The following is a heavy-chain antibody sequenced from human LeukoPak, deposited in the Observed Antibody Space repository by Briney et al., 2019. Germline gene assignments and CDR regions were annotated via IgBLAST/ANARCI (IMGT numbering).Heavy chain of an antibody. V-gene: IGHV4-59*01. CDR3: ARYQKGGGAFDI. D-gene: IGHD2-2*01. Sequence: PSETLSLTCTVSGGSISSYYWSWIRQPPGKGLEWIGCINYSGSPNYSPSLKSRVTISVDTSKNQFSLTLSSVTAADTAVYYCARYQKGGGAFDIWGQGAVVTVSS. J-gene: IGHJ3*02. CDR1: GGSISSYY. CDR2: INYSGSP.